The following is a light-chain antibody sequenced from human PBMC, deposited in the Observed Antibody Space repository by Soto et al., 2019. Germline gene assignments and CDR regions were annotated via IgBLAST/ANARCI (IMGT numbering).Light chain of an antibody. Sequence: QFVLTQPPSESAAPRQRVTISCSGSSSNIGNNAVNWYQQLPGKAPKLLIYYDDLLPSGVSDRFSGSKSGTSASLAISGLQSEDAADYYCAAWDDSLNGPVFGGGTKLTVL. J-gene: IGLJ2*01. CDR1: SSNIGNNA. CDR2: YDD. CDR3: AAWDDSLNGPV. V-gene: IGLV1-36*01.